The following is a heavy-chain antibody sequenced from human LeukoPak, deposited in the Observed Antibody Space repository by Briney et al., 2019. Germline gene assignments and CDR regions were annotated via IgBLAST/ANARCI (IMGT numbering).Heavy chain of an antibody. J-gene: IGHJ4*02. Sequence: PGGSLRLSCAASEFTFSSYAMSWVRQAPGKGLEWVSAISGSGGSTYYADSVKGRFTISRDNSKNTLYLQMNSLRAEDTAVYYCAKFVAAADYFDYWGQGTLVTVSS. CDR2: ISGSGGST. CDR1: EFTFSSYA. V-gene: IGHV3-23*01. CDR3: AKFVAAADYFDY. D-gene: IGHD6-13*01.